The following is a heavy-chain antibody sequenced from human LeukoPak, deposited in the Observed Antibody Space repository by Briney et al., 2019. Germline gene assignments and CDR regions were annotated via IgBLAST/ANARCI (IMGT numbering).Heavy chain of an antibody. V-gene: IGHV4-59*01. J-gene: IGHJ4*02. CDR1: GGSISSYY. Sequence: PSENLSLTCTVSGGSISSYYWSWIRQPPGKGLEWIGYIYYSGSTNYNPSLKSRVTISVDTSKNQFSLKLSSVTAADTAVYYCATYVRDGYMAYWGQGTLVTVSS. D-gene: IGHD5-24*01. CDR2: IYYSGST. CDR3: ATYVRDGYMAY.